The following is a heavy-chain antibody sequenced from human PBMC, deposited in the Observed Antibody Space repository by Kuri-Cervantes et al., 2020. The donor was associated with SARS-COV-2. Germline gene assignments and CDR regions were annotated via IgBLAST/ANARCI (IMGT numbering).Heavy chain of an antibody. J-gene: IGHJ6*02. Sequence: ETLSLTCAASGFTFSSYAMSWVRQAPGKGLEWVSAISGSGGSTYYADSVKGRFTISRDNAKNSLYLQMNSLRAEDTAVYYCARDTGGTTVTTYLARGSPDGCMDVWGQGTTVTVSS. D-gene: IGHD4-11*01. V-gene: IGHV3-23*01. CDR3: ARDTGGTTVTTYLARGSPDGCMDV. CDR1: GFTFSSYA. CDR2: ISGSGGST.